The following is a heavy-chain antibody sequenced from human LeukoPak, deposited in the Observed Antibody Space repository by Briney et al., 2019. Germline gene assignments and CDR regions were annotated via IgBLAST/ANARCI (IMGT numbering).Heavy chain of an antibody. Sequence: PSQTLSLTCAVSGGSISSGGYSWSWIRQPPGKGPEWIGYIYHSGSTYYNPSLKSRVTISVDRSKNQFSLKLSSVTAADTAVYYCARARGPVLGYAFDIWGQGTMVTVSS. CDR3: ARARGPVLGYAFDI. J-gene: IGHJ3*02. V-gene: IGHV4-30-2*01. CDR2: IYHSGST. D-gene: IGHD3-16*01. CDR1: GGSISSGGYS.